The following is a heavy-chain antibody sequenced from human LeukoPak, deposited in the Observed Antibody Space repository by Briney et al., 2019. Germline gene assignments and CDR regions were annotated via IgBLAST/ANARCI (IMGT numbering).Heavy chain of an antibody. CDR1: GGSISSSSYY. V-gene: IGHV4-39*07. CDR3: ASPATYYDSADY. CDR2: IYYSGST. D-gene: IGHD3-22*01. J-gene: IGHJ4*02. Sequence: SETLSLTCTVSGGSISSSSYYRGWIRQPPGKGLEWIGSIYYSGSTYYNPSLKCRVTISVDTSKNQFSLKLSSVTAADTAVYYCASPATYYDSADYWGQGTLVTVSS.